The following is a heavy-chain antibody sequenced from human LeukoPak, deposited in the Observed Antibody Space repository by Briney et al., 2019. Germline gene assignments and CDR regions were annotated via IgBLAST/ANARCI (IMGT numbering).Heavy chain of an antibody. CDR1: GGSISSSSYY. J-gene: IGHJ3*02. D-gene: IGHD3-9*01. Sequence: PSETLSLTCTVSGGSISSSSYYWGWIRQPPGKGLEWIGSIYYSGSTYYNPSLKSRVTISVDTSKNQFSLKLSSVTAADTAVYYCARDADYDILTGYYNVNAFDIWGQGTMVTVSS. CDR2: IYYSGST. V-gene: IGHV4-39*07. CDR3: ARDADYDILTGYYNVNAFDI.